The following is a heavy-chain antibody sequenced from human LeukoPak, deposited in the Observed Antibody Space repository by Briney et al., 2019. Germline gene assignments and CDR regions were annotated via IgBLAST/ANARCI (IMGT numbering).Heavy chain of an antibody. CDR1: GYTFDGYY. CDR2: INPDKGDA. J-gene: IGHJ4*02. Sequence: ASVKVSCKASGYTFDGYYIHWVQRATGQGLEWLGWINPDKGDARTAQKFRDRVIMTTDKSLATAYMEVINLSSDDTAVYFGTRSSWDCSSGSCYTNMNFDYWGQGTLVTVSS. V-gene: IGHV1-2*02. D-gene: IGHD2-15*01. CDR3: TRSSWDCSSGSCYTNMNFDY.